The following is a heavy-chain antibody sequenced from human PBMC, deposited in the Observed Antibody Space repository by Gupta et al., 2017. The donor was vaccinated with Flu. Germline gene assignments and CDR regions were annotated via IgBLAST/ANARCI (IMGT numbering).Heavy chain of an antibody. CDR3: ARPDSSGWYPSNYYYYGMDV. V-gene: IGHV1-69*02. CDR1: GGTFSSYT. D-gene: IGHD6-19*01. J-gene: IGHJ6*02. Sequence: QVQLVQSEAEVKKPGSSVKVSCKASGGTFSSYTISWVRQAPGQGLEWMGRIIPILGIANYAQKFQGRVTITADKSTSTAYMELSSLRSEDTAVYYCARPDSSGWYPSNYYYYGMDVWGQGTTVTVSS. CDR2: IIPILGIA.